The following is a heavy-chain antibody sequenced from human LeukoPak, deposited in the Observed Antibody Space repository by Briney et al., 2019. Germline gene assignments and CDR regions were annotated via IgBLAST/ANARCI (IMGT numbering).Heavy chain of an antibody. CDR1: GGSISSSSYY. J-gene: IGHJ4*02. CDR3: ARADETLIAVAGTLYFDY. D-gene: IGHD6-19*01. V-gene: IGHV4-39*01. Sequence: PSETLSLTCSVSGGSISSSSYYWGWIRQPPGKGLEWIGSIYYSGSTYYNPSLKSRVTISVDTSKNQFSLKVSSVTAAGTAVYYCARADETLIAVAGTLYFDYWGQGSLVTVSS. CDR2: IYYSGST.